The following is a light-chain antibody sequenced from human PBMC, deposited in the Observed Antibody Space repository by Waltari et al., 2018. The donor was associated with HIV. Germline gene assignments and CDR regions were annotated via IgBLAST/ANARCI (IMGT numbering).Light chain of an antibody. CDR3: SSLTVYSTLV. J-gene: IGLJ3*02. CDR2: EVS. CDR1: SNDVGGYNY. Sequence: QSALTQPASVSGSPGQSITIPCIGTSNDVGGYNYVSWYQQYPGKAPKLLIFEVSYRPSGISNRFSGSKSGNTASLTVSGLQAEDEADYYCSSLTVYSTLVFGGGTKLTVL. V-gene: IGLV2-14*01.